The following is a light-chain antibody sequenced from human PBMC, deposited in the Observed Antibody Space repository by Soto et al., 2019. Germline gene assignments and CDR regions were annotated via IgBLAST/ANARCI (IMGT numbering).Light chain of an antibody. CDR1: KLGDKY. J-gene: IGLJ1*01. CDR2: QDN. Sequence: SYELTQPSSVSVSPGQTASITCSGGKLGDKYACWYQQKPGQSPVLVIYQDNKRPSGIPERFSGSNSGNTATLTISGTQTMDEADYYCQAWDSSTYVFGTGTKVTVL. V-gene: IGLV3-1*01. CDR3: QAWDSSTYV.